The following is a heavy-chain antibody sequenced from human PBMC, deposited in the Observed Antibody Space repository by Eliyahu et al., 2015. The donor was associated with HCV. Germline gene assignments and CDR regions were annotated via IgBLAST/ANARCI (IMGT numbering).Heavy chain of an antibody. J-gene: IGHJ4*02. CDR2: IRYDGSNK. CDR1: GFTFSSYG. Sequence: QVQLVESGGGVVQPGGSLRLSCAASGFTFSSYGMHWVRQAPGKGLEWVAFIRYDGSNKYYADSVKGRFTISRDNSKNTLYLQMNSLRAEDTAVYYCLGVTGVGFDYWGQGTLVTVSS. CDR3: LGVTGVGFDY. D-gene: IGHD3-16*01. V-gene: IGHV3-30*02.